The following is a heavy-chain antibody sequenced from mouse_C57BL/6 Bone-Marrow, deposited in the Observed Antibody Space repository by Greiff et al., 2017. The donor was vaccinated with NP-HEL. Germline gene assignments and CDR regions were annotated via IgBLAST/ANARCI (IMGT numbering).Heavy chain of an antibody. Sequence: VKLQESGAELAKPGASVKLSCKASGYTFTSYWMHWVKQRPGQGLEWIGYINPSSGYTKYNQKFKDKAKLTAEKSSSPDYMQLSSLTYADSAVYYCARPGLLRSPHWYFDVWGTGTTVTVSS. CDR2: INPSSGYT. V-gene: IGHV1-7*01. CDR1: GYTFTSYW. D-gene: IGHD1-1*01. CDR3: ARPGLLRSPHWYFDV. J-gene: IGHJ1*03.